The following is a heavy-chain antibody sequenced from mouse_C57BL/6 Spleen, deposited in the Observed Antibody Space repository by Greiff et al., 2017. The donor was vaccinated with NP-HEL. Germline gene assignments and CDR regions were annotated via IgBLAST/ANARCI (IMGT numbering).Heavy chain of an antibody. CDR1: GYSITSGYD. V-gene: IGHV3-1*01. J-gene: IGHJ4*01. D-gene: IGHD1-1*01. CDR3: ARYYYGSSYVGAMDY. CDR2: ISYSGST. Sequence: EVQLQESGPGMVKPSQSLSLTCTVTGYSITSGYDWHWIRHFPGNKLEWMCYISYSGSTNYNPSLKSRISITHDTSKNHFFLKLNSVTTEDTATYYCARYYYGSSYVGAMDYWGQGTSVTVSS.